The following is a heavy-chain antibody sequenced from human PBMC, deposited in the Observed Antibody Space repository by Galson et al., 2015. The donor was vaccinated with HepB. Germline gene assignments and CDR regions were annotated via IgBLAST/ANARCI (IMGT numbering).Heavy chain of an antibody. D-gene: IGHD3-22*01. CDR3: VKDLDDSSGAYYFDH. CDR1: GFTFSNYL. J-gene: IGHJ4*02. V-gene: IGHV3-23*01. Sequence: SLRLSCAASGFTFSNYLMSWVRQAPGRRLEWVSGISGYGDRPFYADSVKGRFTISRDNSKNTMFLQMNSLRAVDTAVYYCVKDLDDSSGAYYFDHWGQGTLVTVSS. CDR2: ISGYGDRP.